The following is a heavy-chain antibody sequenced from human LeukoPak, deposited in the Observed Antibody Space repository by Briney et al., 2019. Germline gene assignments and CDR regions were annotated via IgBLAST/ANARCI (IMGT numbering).Heavy chain of an antibody. CDR3: ARGRLWRQLVLLRRGYFDY. CDR2: IYYSGST. Sequence: PSETLSLTCTVSGGSISSYYWSWIGQPPGKRLEWIGYIYYSGSTNYNPSLKSRVTISVDTSKNQFSLKLSSVTAADTAVYYCARGRLWRQLVLLRRGYFDYWGQGTLVTVSS. CDR1: GGSISSYY. V-gene: IGHV4-59*12. J-gene: IGHJ4*02. D-gene: IGHD6-13*01.